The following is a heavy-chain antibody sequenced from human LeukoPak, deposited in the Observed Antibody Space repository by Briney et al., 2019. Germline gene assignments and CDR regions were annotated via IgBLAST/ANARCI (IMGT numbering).Heavy chain of an antibody. CDR1: GGSISSGGYY. CDR2: IYYSGST. J-gene: IGHJ4*02. CDR3: ARCGKDGDYIQN. D-gene: IGHD4-17*01. V-gene: IGHV4-31*03. Sequence: SETLSLTCTVSGGSISSGGYYWSWIRQHPGKGLEWIGYIYYSGSTYYNPSLKSRVTISVDTSKNQFSLKLSSVTAADTAVYYCARCGKDGDYIQNWGQGTLVTVSS.